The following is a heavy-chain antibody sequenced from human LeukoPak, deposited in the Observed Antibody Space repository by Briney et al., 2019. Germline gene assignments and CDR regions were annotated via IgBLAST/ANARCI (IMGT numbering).Heavy chain of an antibody. Sequence: GRSLRLSCSASGFSFSYYGFHWVRQAPGKGLEWVALISYDGTNKYYADSVKGRFTISGDNSKNTLFLQMNSLRAEDTAVYYCAKSPGIGTYGDRSTAVDYWGQGTLVTVSS. V-gene: IGHV3-30*18. CDR1: GFSFSYYG. D-gene: IGHD4-17*01. J-gene: IGHJ4*02. CDR2: ISYDGTNK. CDR3: AKSPGIGTYGDRSTAVDY.